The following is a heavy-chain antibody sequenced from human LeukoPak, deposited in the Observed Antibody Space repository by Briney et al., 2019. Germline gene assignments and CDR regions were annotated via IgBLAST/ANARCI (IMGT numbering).Heavy chain of an antibody. CDR1: GGSISSGSYY. Sequence: PSETLSLTCTVSGGSISSGSYYWSWIRQPPGKGLEWIGRIYTSGSTNYNPSLKSRVTISVDTSKNQFSLKLSSVTAADTAVYYCARGRVTMIVLDAFDIWGQGTMVTVSS. CDR3: ARGRVTMIVLDAFDI. J-gene: IGHJ3*02. V-gene: IGHV4-61*02. D-gene: IGHD3-22*01. CDR2: IYTSGST.